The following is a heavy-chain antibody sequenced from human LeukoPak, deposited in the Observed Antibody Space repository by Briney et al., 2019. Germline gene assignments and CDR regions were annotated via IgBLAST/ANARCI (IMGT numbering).Heavy chain of an antibody. D-gene: IGHD1-26*01. J-gene: IGHJ4*02. CDR3: ARDRYSGSYFN. V-gene: IGHV1-46*01. Sequence: GASVKVSPKASGYTFTSYYIHWVRQAPGQGLEWMGLINPNGGSTIYAQKFQGRVTMSRDTSTSTVYMELSSLRSEDTAVYYCARDRYSGSYFNWGQGTLVTVSS. CDR1: GYTFTSYY. CDR2: INPNGGST.